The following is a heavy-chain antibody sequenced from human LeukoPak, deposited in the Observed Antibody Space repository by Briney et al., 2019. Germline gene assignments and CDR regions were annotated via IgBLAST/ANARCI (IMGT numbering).Heavy chain of an antibody. V-gene: IGHV3-30*02. Sequence: PGGSLRLSCAASGFTFSSYEMNWVRQAPGKGLEWVAFIRYDGSNKYYADSVKGRFTISRDNSKNTLYLQLNSLRAEDTAVYYCAKAGDPYYYYYMDVWGKGTTVTISS. CDR2: IRYDGSNK. CDR1: GFTFSSYE. J-gene: IGHJ6*03. CDR3: AKAGDPYYYYYMDV. D-gene: IGHD2-21*02.